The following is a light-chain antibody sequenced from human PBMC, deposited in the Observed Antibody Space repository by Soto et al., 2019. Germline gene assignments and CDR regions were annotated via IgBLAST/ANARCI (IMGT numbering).Light chain of an antibody. CDR3: SSYTSSSNFFV. CDR2: EVN. J-gene: IGLJ1*01. CDR1: SSDVGGYNY. Sequence: QSVLTQPASVSGSPGQSITISCTGTSSDVGGYNYVSWYQQHPGKAPKVMIHEVNNRPSGVSNRFSGSKSGNTASLTISGLQAEDEADYYCSSYTSSSNFFVFGTGTKLTV. V-gene: IGLV2-14*01.